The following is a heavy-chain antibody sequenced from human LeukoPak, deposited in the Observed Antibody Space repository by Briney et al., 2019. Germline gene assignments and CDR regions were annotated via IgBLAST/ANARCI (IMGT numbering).Heavy chain of an antibody. Sequence: ASVKVSCTASGYTFTGYYMHWVRQAPGQGLEWMGWINPNSGGTNYAQKFQGRVTMTRDTSISTAYMELSRLRSDDTAVYYCRVPMVRGVIIGVYFDYWGQGTLVTVSS. J-gene: IGHJ4*02. V-gene: IGHV1-2*02. D-gene: IGHD3-10*01. CDR1: GYTFTGYY. CDR3: RVPMVRGVIIGVYFDY. CDR2: INPNSGGT.